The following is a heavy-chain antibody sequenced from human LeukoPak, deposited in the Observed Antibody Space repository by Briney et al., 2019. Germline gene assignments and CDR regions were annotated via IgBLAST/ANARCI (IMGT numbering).Heavy chain of an antibody. CDR3: ARELPRAQQLVRGLDP. D-gene: IGHD6-13*01. V-gene: IGHV1-24*01. Sequence: ASVKVSCKVSGYTLTELSMHWVRQAPGKGLEWMGGFDPEDGETIYAQKFQGRVTMTEDTSTDAAYMELSSLRSEDTAVYYCARELPRAQQLVRGLDPWGQGTLVTVSS. J-gene: IGHJ5*02. CDR1: GYTLTELS. CDR2: FDPEDGET.